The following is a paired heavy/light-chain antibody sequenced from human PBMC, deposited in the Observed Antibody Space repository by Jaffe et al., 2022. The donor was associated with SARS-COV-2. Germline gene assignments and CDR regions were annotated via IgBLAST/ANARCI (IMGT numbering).Light chain of an antibody. CDR1: QSISSW. CDR2: KAS. V-gene: IGKV1-5*03. CDR3: QQYNSYSGLT. Sequence: DIQMTQSPSTLSASVGDRVTITCRASQSISSWLAWYQQKPGKAPKLLIYKASSLESGVPSRFSGSGSGTEFTLTISSLQPDDFATYYCQQYNSYSGLTFGGGTKVEIK. J-gene: IGKJ4*01.
Heavy chain of an antibody. CDR2: ISGSGGST. D-gene: IGHD3-3*01. Sequence: EVQLLESGGGLVQPGGSLRLSCAASGFTFSSYAMSWVRQAPGKGLEWVSAISGSGGSTYYADSVKGRFTISRDNSKNTLYLQMNSLRAEDTAVYYCAKEGVYYDFWSGYQGGSWFDPWGQGTLVTVSS. V-gene: IGHV3-23*01. CDR1: GFTFSSYA. J-gene: IGHJ5*02. CDR3: AKEGVYYDFWSGYQGGSWFDP.